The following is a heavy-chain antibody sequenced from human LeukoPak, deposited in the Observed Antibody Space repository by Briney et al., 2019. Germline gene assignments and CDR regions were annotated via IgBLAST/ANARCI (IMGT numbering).Heavy chain of an antibody. CDR1: GFTFSSYA. D-gene: IGHD3-16*01. CDR3: ARDHMKRGGGWFDP. Sequence: PGGSLRLSCAASGFTFSSYAMHWVRQAPGKGLEWVSSISSSSSYIYYADSVKGRFTISRDNAKNSLYLQMNSLRAEDTAVYYCARDHMKRGGGWFDPWGQGTLVTVSS. CDR2: ISSSSSYI. V-gene: IGHV3-21*01. J-gene: IGHJ5*02.